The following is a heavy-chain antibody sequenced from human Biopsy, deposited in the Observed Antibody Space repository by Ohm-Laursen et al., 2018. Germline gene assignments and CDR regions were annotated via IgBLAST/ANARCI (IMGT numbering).Heavy chain of an antibody. Sequence: GTLSLTCAVSGGSLSSYYWSWIRQPAGKGLEWIGRIYSSGSTNYNPSLKSRVTLSMDTSKRQFSLKLSFVTAADTAVYYCARWTPEYDSSRYYLDAFDIWGQGTKVTVSS. CDR3: ARWTPEYDSSRYYLDAFDI. J-gene: IGHJ3*02. D-gene: IGHD3-22*01. V-gene: IGHV4-4*07. CDR2: IYSSGST. CDR1: GGSLSSYY.